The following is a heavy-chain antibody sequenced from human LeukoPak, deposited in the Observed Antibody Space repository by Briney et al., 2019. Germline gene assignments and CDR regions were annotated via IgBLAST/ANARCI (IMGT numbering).Heavy chain of an antibody. CDR3: AKHHYSGSSGYYFFDY. V-gene: IGHV3-30*02. Sequence: GSLRLSCAASGFAFGNFGLHWVRQAPGKGLEWVAFIPYDGSDKYYADSVKGRFTISRDNSKNTLYLQVNSLRAEDTAVYYCAKHHYSGSSGYYFFDYWGQGTLVTVSS. CDR2: IPYDGSDK. CDR1: GFAFGNFG. J-gene: IGHJ4*02. D-gene: IGHD3-22*01.